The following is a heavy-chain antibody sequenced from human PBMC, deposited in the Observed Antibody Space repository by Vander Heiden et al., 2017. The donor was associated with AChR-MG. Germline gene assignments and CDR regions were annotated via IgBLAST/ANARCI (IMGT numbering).Heavy chain of an antibody. Sequence: QLQLQESGPGLVKPSETLSLTCTVSGGSISSSSYYWGWIRQPPGKGLEWIGSIYYSGSTYYNPSLKSRVTISVDTSKNQFSLKLSSVTAADTAVYYCARLGGYSSLTPIDYWGQGTLVTVSS. CDR1: GGSISSSSYY. D-gene: IGHD6-13*01. CDR2: IYYSGST. CDR3: ARLGGYSSLTPIDY. V-gene: IGHV4-39*01. J-gene: IGHJ4*02.